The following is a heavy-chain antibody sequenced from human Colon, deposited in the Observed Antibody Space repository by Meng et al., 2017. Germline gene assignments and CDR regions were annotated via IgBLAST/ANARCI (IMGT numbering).Heavy chain of an antibody. D-gene: IGHD2-15*01. CDR2: IYPGDSDT. CDR3: ARIGYCSGSGCSPAEASFDS. V-gene: IGHV5-51*01. J-gene: IGHJ4*02. Sequence: GAALMICSKGSGYSFTSYWIGWLRPMPGKGLEWMGIIYPGDSDTRYSPSYQGQVTISADQSINTAYLQWSSLKASDTAMYYCARIGYCSGSGCSPAEASFDSWGQGTLVTVSS. CDR1: GYSFTSYW.